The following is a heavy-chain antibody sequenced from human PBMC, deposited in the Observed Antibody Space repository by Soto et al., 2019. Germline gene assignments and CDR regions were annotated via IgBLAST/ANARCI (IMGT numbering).Heavy chain of an antibody. J-gene: IGHJ5*02. CDR1: ASSFTSYW. Sequence: GESLKISCKGSASSFTSYWIGWVRQMPGKGLEWMGIIYPGDSDTRDSPSFQGQVTISADKSISTAYLQWSSLKASDTAMYYSAMAIVLPAAISAYSILFRPWGQGTLFTVSS. D-gene: IGHD2-2*02. CDR2: IYPGDSDT. V-gene: IGHV5-51*01. CDR3: AMAIVLPAAISAYSILFRP.